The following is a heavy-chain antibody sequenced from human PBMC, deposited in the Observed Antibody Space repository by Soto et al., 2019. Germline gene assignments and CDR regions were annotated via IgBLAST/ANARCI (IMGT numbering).Heavy chain of an antibody. CDR3: ASRGGGDC. CDR1: GGSISSDNW. D-gene: IGHD3-10*01. CDR2: IYHSGTT. J-gene: IGHJ4*02. Sequence: QVQLQESGPGLVKPSGTLSLACAVSGGSISSDNWWSWVRQPPGKGLEWIGEIYHSGTTNYNPSLKCRVTISVAKYKNHCALKLTSVTAADAAVYDCASRGGGDCWGQGTLVTVSS. V-gene: IGHV4-4*02.